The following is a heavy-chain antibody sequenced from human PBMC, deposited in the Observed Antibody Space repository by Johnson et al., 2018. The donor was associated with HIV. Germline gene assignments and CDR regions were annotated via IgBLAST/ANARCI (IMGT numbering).Heavy chain of an antibody. CDR2: LHRDGTT. D-gene: IGHD3-22*01. J-gene: IGHJ3*02. CDR3: AREKKATMVVVVITTGGAFDI. Sequence: VQLVESGGGLVQPGGSLRLSCAASGFIVSNNYMNWVRQTPGKGLEWVSILHRDGTTYYADSVKGRFTISRDNSKNTMYLQMNSLGAEDTAVYYCAREKKATMVVVVITTGGAFDIWGQGTMVTVSS. CDR1: GFIVSNNY. V-gene: IGHV3-66*01.